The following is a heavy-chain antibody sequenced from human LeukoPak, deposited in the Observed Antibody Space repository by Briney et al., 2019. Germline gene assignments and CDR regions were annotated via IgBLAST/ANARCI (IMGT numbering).Heavy chain of an antibody. V-gene: IGHV3-7*01. Sequence: GGSLRLPCAASGFTFSSYWMSWVRQAPGKGLEWVANIKQDGSEKYYVDSVKGRFTISRDNAKNSLYLQMNSLRAEDTAVYYCARVPPNTVTTLQYFDYWGQGTLVTVSS. J-gene: IGHJ4*02. CDR2: IKQDGSEK. D-gene: IGHD4-17*01. CDR1: GFTFSSYW. CDR3: ARVPPNTVTTLQYFDY.